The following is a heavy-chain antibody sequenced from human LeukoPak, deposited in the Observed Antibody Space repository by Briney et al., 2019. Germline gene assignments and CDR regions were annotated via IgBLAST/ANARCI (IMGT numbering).Heavy chain of an antibody. J-gene: IGHJ4*02. V-gene: IGHV3-11*06. CDR2: ISIVSSNK. CDR3: ARDNRREVGDIVVVVAAPYY. D-gene: IGHD2-15*01. Sequence: SGGSLSFSGAASAFTSIDYYRSGLAQAPGRGRRGVSYISIVSSNKNYADHGKGRFTISRDNAKNSLYLQMNSLRAEDTAVYYCARDNRREVGDIVVVVAAPYYWGQGTLVTVSS. CDR1: AFTSIDYY.